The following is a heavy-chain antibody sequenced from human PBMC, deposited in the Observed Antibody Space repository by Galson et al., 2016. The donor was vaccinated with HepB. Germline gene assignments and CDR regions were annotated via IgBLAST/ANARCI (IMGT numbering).Heavy chain of an antibody. J-gene: IGHJ6*02. D-gene: IGHD2/OR15-2a*01. CDR2: INSDGSFS. CDR1: GFSFSSHW. CDR3: SRASGVAGSEYYYPLDV. V-gene: IGHV3-74*01. Sequence: SLRLSCAASGFSFSSHWMHWVRQAPGKGLMWVARINSDGSFSRFADSVKGRFRISRDNAKNTLHLQMNSLRAEDTDLYYYSRASGVAGSEYYYPLDVWGLGTTVTVS.